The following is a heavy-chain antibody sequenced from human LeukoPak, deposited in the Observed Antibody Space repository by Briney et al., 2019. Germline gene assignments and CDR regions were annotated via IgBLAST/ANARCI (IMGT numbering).Heavy chain of an antibody. Sequence: NPGGSLRLSCAASGFTFSDYYMGWIRQAPGKGLEWVSYISYRGSDTKYADSVKGRFTISRDNAKNSLFLQMNSLKAEDTAMCYCARHSRVGGDLDSWGQGTLVTVSS. V-gene: IGHV3-11*06. D-gene: IGHD1-26*01. CDR2: ISYRGSDT. CDR3: ARHSRVGGDLDS. J-gene: IGHJ4*02. CDR1: GFTFSDYY.